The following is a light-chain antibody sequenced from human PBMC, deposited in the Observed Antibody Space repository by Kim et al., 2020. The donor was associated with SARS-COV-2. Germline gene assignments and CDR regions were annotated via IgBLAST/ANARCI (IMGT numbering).Light chain of an antibody. CDR2: EVN. CDR3: CSYAGSSTFRVV. V-gene: IGLV2-23*02. Sequence: QSALTQPASVSGSPGQSITISCTGTSSDVGSYNLVSWYQQHPGKAPKLMIYEVNKRPSGVSNRFSGSKSGNTASLTISGLQAEDEADYYCCSYAGSSTFRVVFGGGTKVTVL. CDR1: SSDVGSYNL. J-gene: IGLJ2*01.